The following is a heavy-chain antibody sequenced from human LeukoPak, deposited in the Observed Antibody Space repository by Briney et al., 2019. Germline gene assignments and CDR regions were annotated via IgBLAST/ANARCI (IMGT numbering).Heavy chain of an antibody. V-gene: IGHV4-30-4*01. Sequence: SETLSFTCTVSGASIRSGDYYWSWIRQPPGKGLEWIGYIYDSGSTYYNPSLKSRITISVDTSENRFSLKLSSVTATDTAVYYCARDCSGGSCYGAFDIWGQGTMVTVSS. CDR1: GASIRSGDYY. CDR3: ARDCSGGSCYGAFDI. J-gene: IGHJ3*02. CDR2: IYDSGST. D-gene: IGHD2-15*01.